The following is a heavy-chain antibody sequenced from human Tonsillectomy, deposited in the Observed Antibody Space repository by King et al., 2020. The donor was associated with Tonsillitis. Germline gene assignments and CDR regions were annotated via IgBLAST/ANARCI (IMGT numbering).Heavy chain of an antibody. CDR2: IYSGDSTT. CDR3: AKEVSKLWVREFEEYYYSGMDV. D-gene: IGHD3-10*01. CDR1: GFSFSSYA. Sequence: VQLVESGGGLVQPGGSLRLSCAASGFSFSSYAMTWVRQAPGQGLEWVSVIYSGDSTTYYADSVKGRFTISRDNTKNTLYLQMNSLRAEDTATYYCAKEVSKLWVREFEEYYYSGMDVWGQGTTVTVSS. V-gene: IGHV3-23*03. J-gene: IGHJ6*02.